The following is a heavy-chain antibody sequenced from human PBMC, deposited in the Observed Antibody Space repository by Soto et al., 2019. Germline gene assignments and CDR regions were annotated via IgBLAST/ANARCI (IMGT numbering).Heavy chain of an antibody. CDR1: GFTFSSYG. CDR3: ARGAYDFWSGYWGDY. D-gene: IGHD3-3*01. J-gene: IGHJ4*02. CDR2: IWYDGSNK. V-gene: IGHV3-33*01. Sequence: QVQLVESGGGVVQPGSSLRLSCAAYGFTFSSYGMHWVRQAPGKGLEWVAVIWYDGSNKYYADSVKGRFTISRDNSKNTLYLQMNSLRAEDTAVYYCARGAYDFWSGYWGDYWGQGTLVTVSS.